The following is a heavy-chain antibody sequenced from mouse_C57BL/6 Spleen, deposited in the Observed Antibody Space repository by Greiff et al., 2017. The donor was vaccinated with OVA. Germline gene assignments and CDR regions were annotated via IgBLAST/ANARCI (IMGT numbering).Heavy chain of an antibody. Sequence: EVQLQQSGPELVKPGASVKISCKASGYTFTDYYMNWVKQSHGKSLEWIGDINPNNGGTSYNQKFKGKATLTVDKSSSTAYMELRSLTSEDSAVYYCAIGTVVPYWGQGTTLTVSS. J-gene: IGHJ2*01. CDR2: INPNNGGT. V-gene: IGHV1-26*01. CDR1: GYTFTDYY. CDR3: AIGTVVPY. D-gene: IGHD1-1*01.